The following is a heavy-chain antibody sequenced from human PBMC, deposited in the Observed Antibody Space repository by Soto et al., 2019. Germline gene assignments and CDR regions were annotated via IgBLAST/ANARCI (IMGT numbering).Heavy chain of an antibody. D-gene: IGHD5-12*01. CDR1: GGSISSGGYY. CDR3: ARDSGYDLDHFDY. CDR2: IYYSGST. Sequence: SETLSHTCTVSGGSISSGGYYWSWIRQHPGKGLEWIGYIYYSGSTYYNPSLKSRVTISVDTSKNQFSLKLSSVTAADTAVYYCARDSGYDLDHFDYWGQGTLVTSPQ. J-gene: IGHJ4*02. V-gene: IGHV4-31*03.